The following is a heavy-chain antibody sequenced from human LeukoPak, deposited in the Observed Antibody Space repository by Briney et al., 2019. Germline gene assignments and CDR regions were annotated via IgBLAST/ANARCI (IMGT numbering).Heavy chain of an antibody. J-gene: IGHJ4*02. CDR2: IKQDGSEK. CDR3: ARMVRLDY. D-gene: IGHD3-10*01. V-gene: IGHV3-7*02. Sequence: PGGSLRLSCAASGFTLSNSWMSWVRQAPGKGLEWVANIKQDGSEKYYVDSVKGRFSISRDNAKNSLYLQMNSLGAEDTAVYYCARMVRLDYWGQGTLVTVSS. CDR1: GFTLSNSW.